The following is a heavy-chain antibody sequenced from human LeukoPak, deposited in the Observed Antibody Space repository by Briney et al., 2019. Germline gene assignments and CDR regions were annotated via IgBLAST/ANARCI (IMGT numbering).Heavy chain of an antibody. Sequence: SQTLSLTCTVSGGSISGYYWSWIRQPPGKGLEWIGYIYYSGTTDYSPSLRSRVTMSLDTSKNQFSLKLSSVTTADTAVYYCARMGAIAGASANPDYWGQGTLVSVSS. J-gene: IGHJ4*02. CDR1: GGSISGYY. V-gene: IGHV4-59*01. CDR2: IYYSGTT. CDR3: ARMGAIAGASANPDY. D-gene: IGHD4/OR15-4a*01.